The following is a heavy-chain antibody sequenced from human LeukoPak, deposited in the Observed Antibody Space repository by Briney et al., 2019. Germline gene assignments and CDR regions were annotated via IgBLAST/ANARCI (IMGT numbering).Heavy chain of an antibody. V-gene: IGHV4-31*03. D-gene: IGHD3-3*01. CDR2: IYYSGST. J-gene: IGHJ5*02. Sequence: PSETLSPTCTVSGGSISSGGYYWSWIRQHPGKGLEWIGYIYYSGSTYYNPSLKSRVTISVDTPKNQFSLKLSSVTAADTAVYYCARGRSGGVVIYWFDPWGQGTLVTVSS. CDR1: GGSISSGGYY. CDR3: ARGRSGGVVIYWFDP.